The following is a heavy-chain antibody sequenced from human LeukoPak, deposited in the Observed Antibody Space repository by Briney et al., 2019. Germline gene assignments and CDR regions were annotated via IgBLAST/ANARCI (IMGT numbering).Heavy chain of an antibody. CDR1: GFTFSSYG. J-gene: IGHJ4*02. V-gene: IGHV3-30*03. Sequence: GRSLRLSRAASGFTFSSYGMHWVRQAPGKGLEWVAVISYDGSNKYYADSVKGRFTISRDNSKNTLYLQMNSLRAEDTAVYYCATVVTAAYQFDYWGQGTLVTVSS. CDR2: ISYDGSNK. D-gene: IGHD2-21*02. CDR3: ATVVTAAYQFDY.